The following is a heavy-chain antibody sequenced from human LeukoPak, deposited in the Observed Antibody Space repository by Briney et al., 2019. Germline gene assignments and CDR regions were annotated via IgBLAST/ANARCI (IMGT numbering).Heavy chain of an antibody. J-gene: IGHJ4*02. D-gene: IGHD6-6*01. CDR3: ARDAFPIAARNPD. CDR2: IWYDGSNK. V-gene: IGHV3-33*08. CDR1: GFTFSSYA. Sequence: QPGRSLRLSCAASGFTFSSYAMHWVRQAPGKGLEWVAVIWYDGSNKYYADSVKGRFTISRDNSKNTLYLQMNSLRAEDTAVYYCARDAFPIAARNPDWGQGTLVTVSS.